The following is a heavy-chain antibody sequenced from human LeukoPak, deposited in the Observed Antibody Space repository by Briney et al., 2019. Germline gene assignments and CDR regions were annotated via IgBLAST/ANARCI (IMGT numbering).Heavy chain of an antibody. Sequence: PGRSLRLSCAASGFTFSSYGMHWVRQAPGKGLEWVAVISYDGSNKYYADSVKGRFTISRDNSKNTLYLQMNTLRVEDAAVYYCGKDDSTEGLQYWGQGTLVTVSS. CDR2: ISYDGSNK. J-gene: IGHJ1*01. D-gene: IGHD2/OR15-2a*01. CDR1: GFTFSSYG. V-gene: IGHV3-30*18. CDR3: GKDDSTEGLQY.